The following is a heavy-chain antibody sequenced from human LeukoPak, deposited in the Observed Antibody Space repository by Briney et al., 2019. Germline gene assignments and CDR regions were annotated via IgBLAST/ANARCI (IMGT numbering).Heavy chain of an antibody. Sequence: PSETLSLTCTVSGGSISSGDYYWSWIRQPPGKGLEWIGYIYYSGSTYYNPSLKSRVTISVDTSKNQFSLKLSSVTAADTAVYYCARDRYGGPWYFDLWGRGTLVTVSS. CDR3: ARDRYGGPWYFDL. D-gene: IGHD1-1*01. V-gene: IGHV4-30-4*01. J-gene: IGHJ2*01. CDR2: IYYSGST. CDR1: GGSISSGDYY.